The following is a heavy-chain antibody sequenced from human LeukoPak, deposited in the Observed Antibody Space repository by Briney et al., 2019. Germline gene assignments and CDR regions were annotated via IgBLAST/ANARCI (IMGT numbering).Heavy chain of an antibody. CDR1: GFTFSSYS. CDR2: IYTGGST. J-gene: IGHJ4*02. V-gene: IGHV3-66*01. CDR3: AAGSGSYRAFDY. D-gene: IGHD3-10*01. Sequence: GGSLRLSCAASGFTFSSYSMNWVRQAPGKGLEWVSVIYTGGSTYYADSVKGRFTISRDNSKSTLYLQMNSLRAEDTAVYYCAAGSGSYRAFDYWGQGTLVTVSS.